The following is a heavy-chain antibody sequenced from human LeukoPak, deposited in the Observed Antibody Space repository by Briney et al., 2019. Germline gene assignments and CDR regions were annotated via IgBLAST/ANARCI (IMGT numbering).Heavy chain of an antibody. CDR3: AKTALAVAGIVPVESELDY. CDR1: GFIFSSYA. D-gene: IGHD6-19*01. V-gene: IGHV3-23*01. J-gene: IGHJ4*02. CDR2: NSGSGGRT. Sequence: PGGSLRLSCAASGFIFSSYAMSWVRLAPGKGLECISVNSGSGGRTDYADSVKGRFTISRDNSKNTLYLQMNSLRAEDTAVYYCAKTALAVAGIVPVESELDYWGQGTLVTVSS.